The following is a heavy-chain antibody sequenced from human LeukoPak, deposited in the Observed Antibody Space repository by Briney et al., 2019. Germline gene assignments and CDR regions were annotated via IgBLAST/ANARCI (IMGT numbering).Heavy chain of an antibody. CDR3: AGVVGGSYSMDV. CDR1: GGSVSSGSYY. D-gene: IGHD1-26*01. CDR2: IYYSGST. J-gene: IGHJ6*03. Sequence: PSETLSLTCTVSGGSVSSGSYYWSWIRQPPGKGLEWIGHIYYSGSTKYNPSLKSRVTISIDTSKNQFSLKLSSVTAADTAMYYCAGVVGGSYSMDVWGQGTTVTVSS. V-gene: IGHV4-61*01.